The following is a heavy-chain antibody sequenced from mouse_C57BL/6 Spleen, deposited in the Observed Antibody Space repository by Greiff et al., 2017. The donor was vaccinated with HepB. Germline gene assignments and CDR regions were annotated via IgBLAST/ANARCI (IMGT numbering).Heavy chain of an antibody. CDR2: IRSKSSNYAT. D-gene: IGHD1-1*01. CDR1: GFTFNTYA. CDR3: VRDRYYGTPNYAMDY. V-gene: IGHV10-3*01. Sequence: EVQVVESGGGLVQPKGSLKLSCAASGFTFNTYAMHWVRQAPGKGLEWVARIRSKSSNYATYYADSVKDRFTISRDDSQSMLYLQMNNLKTEDTAMYYCVRDRYYGTPNYAMDYWGQGTSVTVSS. J-gene: IGHJ4*01.